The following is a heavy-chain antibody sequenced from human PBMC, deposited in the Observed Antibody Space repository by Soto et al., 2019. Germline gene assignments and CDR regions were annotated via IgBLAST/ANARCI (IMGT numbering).Heavy chain of an antibody. CDR3: ARGRYDSLTGYRWNNRFDS. D-gene: IGHD3-9*01. Sequence: ASVKVSCKASGYTFTSYYMHWVRQAPGQGLEWMGIINPSGGSTSYAQKFQGRVTMTRDTSTSTVYMELSSLRSEDTAVYYCARGRYDSLTGYRWNNRFDSWGQGTLVTVSS. CDR1: GYTFTSYY. V-gene: IGHV1-46*03. CDR2: INPSGGST. J-gene: IGHJ5*01.